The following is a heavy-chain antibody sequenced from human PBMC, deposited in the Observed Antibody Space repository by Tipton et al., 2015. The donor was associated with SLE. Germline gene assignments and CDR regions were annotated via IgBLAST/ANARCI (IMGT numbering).Heavy chain of an antibody. CDR1: GYSISSGSYY. V-gene: IGHV4-61*02. D-gene: IGHD2/OR15-2a*01. CDR3: RGTPCYQYYMDV. Sequence: TLSLTCTVSGYSISSGSYYWTWIRQPAGKGLEWIGRIYTSGTTNYNPSLRSRVTMSVDTSKNQFSLRLSSVTAADTAVYYCRGTPCYQYYMDVWGKGTTVTVS. CDR2: IYTSGTT. J-gene: IGHJ6*03.